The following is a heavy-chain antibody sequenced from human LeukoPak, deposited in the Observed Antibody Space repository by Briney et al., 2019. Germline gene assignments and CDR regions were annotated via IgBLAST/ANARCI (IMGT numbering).Heavy chain of an antibody. Sequence: GSLRLSCAASGFTFNSYEMNWVRQAPGKGLEWVSFITGSGTIIYYADSVKGRFTISRDNAKNSLYLQMNSLRAEDTAVYYCARAGERIFDYWGQGTLVTVSS. J-gene: IGHJ4*02. CDR1: GFTFNSYE. CDR2: ITGSGTII. CDR3: ARAGERIFDY. D-gene: IGHD7-27*01. V-gene: IGHV3-48*03.